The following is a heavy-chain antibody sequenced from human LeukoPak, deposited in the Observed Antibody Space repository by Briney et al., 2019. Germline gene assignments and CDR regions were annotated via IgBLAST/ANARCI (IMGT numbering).Heavy chain of an antibody. D-gene: IGHD1-26*01. J-gene: IGHJ5*02. CDR1: GYTFSSND. CDR3: ARGGIVGATTRGWFDP. CDR2: MNPNSGNT. Sequence: ASVKVSFKASGYTFSSNDINWVRQAPGQGLEWMGWMNPNSGNTGYAQKFQGRITLTRDTSINTAYMELSRLRSDDTAVYYCARGGIVGATTRGWFDPWGQGTLVTVSS. V-gene: IGHV1-8*01.